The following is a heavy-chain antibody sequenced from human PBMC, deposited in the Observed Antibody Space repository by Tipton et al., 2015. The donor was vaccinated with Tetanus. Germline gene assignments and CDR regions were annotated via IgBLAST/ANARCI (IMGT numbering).Heavy chain of an antibody. CDR1: GFSVSRKY. CDR3: ARDYPDFDY. D-gene: IGHD3-16*02. V-gene: IGHV3-53*01. J-gene: IGHJ4*02. Sequence: SLRLSCAASGFSVSRKYMTWVRQAPGKGLEWVSLTYGDGSTYYADSVKGRFTISRDNSKNTLYLQMSNLRAEDTAVYYCARDYPDFDYWGQGTLVTGSS. CDR2: TYGDGST.